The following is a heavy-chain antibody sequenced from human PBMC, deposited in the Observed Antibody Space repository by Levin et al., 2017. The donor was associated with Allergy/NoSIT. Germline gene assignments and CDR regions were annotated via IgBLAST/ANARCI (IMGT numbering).Heavy chain of an antibody. J-gene: IGHJ5*02. CDR1: GFTFSSYA. CDR2: ISYDGSNK. V-gene: IGHV3-30*04. D-gene: IGHD2-15*01. Sequence: GESLKISCAASGFTFSSYAMHWVRQAPGKGLEWVAVISYDGSNKYYADSVKGRFTISRDNSKNTLYLQMNSLRAEDTAVYYCARDPGGYCSGGSCYPGYNWFDPWGQGTLVTVSS. CDR3: ARDPGGYCSGGSCYPGYNWFDP.